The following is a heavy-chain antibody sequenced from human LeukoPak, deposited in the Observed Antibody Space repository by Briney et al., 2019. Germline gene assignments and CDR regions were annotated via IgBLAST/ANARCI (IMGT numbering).Heavy chain of an antibody. CDR1: GFTFSSYW. Sequence: PGGSLRLSCAASGFTFSSYWMGWVRQAPGKGLEWVANIKQDGSDKDYVDSVKGRFTISRDNSKSMVYLQMNSLRAEDTAVYYCAREGIGATLDHWGQGTPVTVSS. CDR2: IKQDGSDK. J-gene: IGHJ4*02. CDR3: AREGIGATLDH. D-gene: IGHD2-15*01. V-gene: IGHV3-7*01.